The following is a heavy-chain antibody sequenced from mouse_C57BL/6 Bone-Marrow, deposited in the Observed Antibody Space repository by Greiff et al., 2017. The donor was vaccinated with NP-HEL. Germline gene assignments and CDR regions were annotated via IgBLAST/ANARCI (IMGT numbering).Heavy chain of an antibody. CDR1: GYTFTSYW. CDR2: INPSNGGT. Sequence: QVQLQQSGTELVKPGASVKLSCKASGYTFTSYWMHWVKQRPGQGLEWIGNINPSNGGTNYNEKFKSKATLTVDKSSSTAYMQLSSLTSEDSAVYYCARKGIYYGSSSYYFDYWGQGTTLTVSS. V-gene: IGHV1-53*01. D-gene: IGHD1-1*01. CDR3: ARKGIYYGSSSYYFDY. J-gene: IGHJ2*01.